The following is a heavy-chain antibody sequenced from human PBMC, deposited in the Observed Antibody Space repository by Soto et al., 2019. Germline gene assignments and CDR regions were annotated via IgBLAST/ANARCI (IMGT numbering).Heavy chain of an antibody. V-gene: IGHV5-51*01. J-gene: IGHJ5*02. CDR2: IYPDDSVT. Sequence: GESLKISCKGSGYSFTNYWIGWVRQMPGKGLEWMGMIYPDDSVTKYSPSFQGQVTFSADKSINTAYLQWSSLKASDTAIYYCARLEWLSLAAWFDPWGQGTLVTVSS. D-gene: IGHD3-3*01. CDR3: ARLEWLSLAAWFDP. CDR1: GYSFTNYW.